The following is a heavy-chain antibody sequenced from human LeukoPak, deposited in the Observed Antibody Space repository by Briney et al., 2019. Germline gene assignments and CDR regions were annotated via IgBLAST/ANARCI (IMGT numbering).Heavy chain of an antibody. V-gene: IGHV3-7*01. CDR2: IKQDGSEK. Sequence: QTGGSLRLSCAASGFTFSTYGMNWVRQAPGKGLEWVANIKQDGSEKYYVDSVKGRFTISRDNAKNSLYLQMNSLRAEDTAVYYCARVEKALYDYVWGSYRSHAFDYWGQGTLVTVSS. CDR1: GFTFSTYG. D-gene: IGHD3-16*02. J-gene: IGHJ4*02. CDR3: ARVEKALYDYVWGSYRSHAFDY.